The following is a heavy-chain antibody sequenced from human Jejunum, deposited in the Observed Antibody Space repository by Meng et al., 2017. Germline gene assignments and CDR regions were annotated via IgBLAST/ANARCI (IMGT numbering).Heavy chain of an antibody. CDR2: IHHSGST. J-gene: IGHJ4*02. V-gene: IGHV4-34*01. CDR3: ARRIRGGSYLG. CDR1: GDSFTDYY. D-gene: IGHD1-26*01. Sequence: QVQLQESGPGLVEASETLSLTCTVYGDSFTDYYWNWIRQPPGKGLEWIGEIHHSGSTNYNASLESRVTISRDTSKKQFSLRLSSVTAADTAVYYCARRIRGGSYLGWGQGTLVTVSS.